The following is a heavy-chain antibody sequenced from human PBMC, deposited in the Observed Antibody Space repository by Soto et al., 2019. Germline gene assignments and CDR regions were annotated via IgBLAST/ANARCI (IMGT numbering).Heavy chain of an antibody. D-gene: IGHD3-22*01. CDR1: GYTFTGYY. V-gene: IGHV1-2*02. Sequence: QVQLLQSGADVRKPGASVKVSCQASGYTFTGYYMHWVRQAPGQGLEWMGWINPKSGGASYSENLEGRVTITRDTSINTAYMELSSMRYDDTAVYYCARGDTNIMIAVVITRVDYWGQGTLVTVSS. CDR3: ARGDTNIMIAVVITRVDY. J-gene: IGHJ4*02. CDR2: INPKSGGA.